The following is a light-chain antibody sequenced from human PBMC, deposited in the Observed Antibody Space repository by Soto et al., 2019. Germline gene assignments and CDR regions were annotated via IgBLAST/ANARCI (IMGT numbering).Light chain of an antibody. CDR1: QGVGNS. Sequence: EIVLTQSPGTLSLSPGERATLSCRASQGVGNSLAWYQERPGQAPRLLIYDASNRATGIPPRFSGSGSGTDFTLTISSLEPEDFAVYYCQQRSSWPPPTFGGGTKVDI. J-gene: IGKJ4*01. CDR3: QQRSSWPPPT. CDR2: DAS. V-gene: IGKV3-11*01.